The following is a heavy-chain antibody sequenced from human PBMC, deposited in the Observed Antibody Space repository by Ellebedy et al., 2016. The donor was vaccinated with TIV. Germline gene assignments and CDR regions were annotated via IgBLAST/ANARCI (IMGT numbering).Heavy chain of an antibody. D-gene: IGHD3-10*01. Sequence: AASVKVSCKASGFTFSGYAINWARQATGQGLEWMGWMSPNSGNTGYAQKLQGRVTMTTDTSTSTAYMELRSLRSDDTAMYYCAIDREYYGSESYPFDYWGQGTLVTVSS. CDR1: GFTFSGYA. J-gene: IGHJ4*02. CDR2: MSPNSGNT. V-gene: IGHV1-8*01. CDR3: AIDREYYGSESYPFDY.